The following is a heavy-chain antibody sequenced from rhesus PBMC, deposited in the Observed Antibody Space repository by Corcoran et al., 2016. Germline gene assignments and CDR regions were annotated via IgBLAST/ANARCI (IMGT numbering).Heavy chain of an antibody. CDR2: IDPSDSDT. CDR3: AKESRSYYFDY. Sequence: EVQLVQSGAEVKRPGEALKIPCKTSGYSFTSYWISWVRQMPGKGLGWMGAIDPSDSDTRSSPSFQGQVTISADKSISTTYLQWSSLKASDSATYYCAKESRSYYFDYWGQGVLVTVSS. V-gene: IGHV5-2*01. J-gene: IGHJ4*01. CDR1: GYSFTSYW.